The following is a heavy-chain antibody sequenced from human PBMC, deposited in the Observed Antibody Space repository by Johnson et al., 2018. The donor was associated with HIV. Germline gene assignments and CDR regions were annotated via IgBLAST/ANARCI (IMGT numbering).Heavy chain of an antibody. CDR2: IYSSGTT. Sequence: VQLVESGGGLVQPGGSLRLSCVVSGFTVSSSYLTWVRQAPGKGLEWVSLIYSSGTTAYADSVQGRFTISRDNSKNTLYLQMNSLRTEDTAVYYCARDSRYNNYGGGSVGAFDIWGQGTTVTVSS. CDR3: ARDSRYNNYGGGSVGAFDI. J-gene: IGHJ3*02. D-gene: IGHD4-11*01. CDR1: GFTVSSSY. V-gene: IGHV3-66*02.